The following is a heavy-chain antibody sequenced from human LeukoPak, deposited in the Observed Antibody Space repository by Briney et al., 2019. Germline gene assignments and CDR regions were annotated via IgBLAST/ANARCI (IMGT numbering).Heavy chain of an antibody. Sequence: GGSLRLSCAASGFIFSTYWMSWVRQAPGKGLEWVSGINWNGGSTGYADSVKGRFTISRDNSKNTLYLQMNSLRAEDTAVYYCARDGAAAGYFDYWGQGTLVTVSS. D-gene: IGHD6-13*01. CDR3: ARDGAAAGYFDY. CDR2: INWNGGST. J-gene: IGHJ4*02. V-gene: IGHV3-20*04. CDR1: GFIFSTYW.